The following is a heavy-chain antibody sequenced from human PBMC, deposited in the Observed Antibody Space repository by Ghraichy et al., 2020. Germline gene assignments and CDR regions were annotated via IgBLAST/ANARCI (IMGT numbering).Heavy chain of an antibody. Sequence: ESLNISCIVSGDSISSYSWSWIRQPAGKGLEWIGRISTTGSTTYNPSLKSRVTMSLDTSKNQFSLKLSSVTAADTAVFYCARDSNCGGGDCRLGAFNIWGQGTMVAVSS. CDR2: ISTTGST. J-gene: IGHJ3*02. CDR1: GDSISSYS. D-gene: IGHD2-21*02. V-gene: IGHV4-4*07. CDR3: ARDSNCGGGDCRLGAFNI.